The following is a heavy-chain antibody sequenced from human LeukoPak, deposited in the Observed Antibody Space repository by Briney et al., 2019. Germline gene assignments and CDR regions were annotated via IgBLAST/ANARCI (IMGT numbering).Heavy chain of an antibody. Sequence: SETLSLTCSVSSYSINSNYYWGWIRQSPGKGLEWIGEINHSGSTNYNPSLKSRVTISVDTSKNQFSLKLSSVTAADTAVYYCARGGGWNYYYYMDVWGKGTTVTVSS. CDR2: INHSGST. D-gene: IGHD6-19*01. CDR1: SYSINSNYY. J-gene: IGHJ6*03. V-gene: IGHV4-38-2*02. CDR3: ARGGGWNYYYYMDV.